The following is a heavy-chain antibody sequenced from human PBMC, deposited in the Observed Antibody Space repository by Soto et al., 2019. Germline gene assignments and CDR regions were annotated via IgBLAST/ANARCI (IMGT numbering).Heavy chain of an antibody. J-gene: IGHJ3*02. CDR3: ARVRRWLQTHDAFDI. CDR2: IYHSGST. CDR1: GYSITSAYY. V-gene: IGHV4-38-2*01. Sequence: SETLSLTCAVSGYSITSAYYWGWIRQPPGKGLEWIGSIYHSGSTYYNPSLKSRVTISVDRSKNQFSLKLSSVTAADTAVYYCARVRRWLQTHDAFDIWGQGTMVTVSS. D-gene: IGHD5-12*01.